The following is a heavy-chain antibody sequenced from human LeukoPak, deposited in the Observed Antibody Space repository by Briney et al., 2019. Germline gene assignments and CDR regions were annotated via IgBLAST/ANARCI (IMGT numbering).Heavy chain of an antibody. D-gene: IGHD3-3*01. CDR3: AREAHKRFLEWSHPLGIDV. J-gene: IGHJ6*02. CDR2: INPNSGGT. CDR1: GYTVTGYD. Sequence: GASVKVSCKASGYTVTGYDMHSRRQAPGQGLECMGGINPNSGGTNYAQKFQGRVTMTRDTSISTAYMELSRLRSADTAVYYCAREAHKRFLEWSHPLGIDVWGPGTTVTVSS. V-gene: IGHV1-2*02.